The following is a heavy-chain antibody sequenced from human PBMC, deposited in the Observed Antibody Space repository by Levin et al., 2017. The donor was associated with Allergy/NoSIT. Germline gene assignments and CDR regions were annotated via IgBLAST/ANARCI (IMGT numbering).Heavy chain of an antibody. D-gene: IGHD5-12*01. J-gene: IGHJ6*02. CDR3: ARDGNSGYDPTYYYGMDC. Sequence: GGSLRLSCAASGFSFSSFAVHWVRQAPGKGLEWVAVISYDGTYKYYADSVKGRFTISRDNSKNTLSLQMNSLRPEDTAVYYCARDGNSGYDPTYYYGMDCWGQGTTVTV. CDR2: ISYDGTYK. V-gene: IGHV3-30-3*01. CDR1: GFSFSSFA.